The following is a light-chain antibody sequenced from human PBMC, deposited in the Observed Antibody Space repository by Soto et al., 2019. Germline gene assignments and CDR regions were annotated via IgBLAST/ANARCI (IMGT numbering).Light chain of an antibody. CDR3: QHYYNLPLT. V-gene: IGKV1-33*01. CDR2: EAS. J-gene: IGKJ4*01. Sequence: DIQMTQSPSSLSTSVGNRVTITCQASQDIGNYLNWYQQKPGKAPKLLIYEASNLETGVPSRFSGGGSGTDFTFTISSLQPEDIATYYCQHYYNLPLTFGGGTKVEIK. CDR1: QDIGNY.